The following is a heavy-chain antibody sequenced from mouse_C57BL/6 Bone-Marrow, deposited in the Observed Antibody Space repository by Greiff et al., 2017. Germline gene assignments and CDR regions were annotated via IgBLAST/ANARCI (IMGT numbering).Heavy chain of an antibody. Sequence: LQQSGAELVKPGASVKLSCKASGYTFTSYWMHWVKQRPGQGLEWIGMIHPNSGSTNYNEKFKSKATLTVDKSSSTAYMQLSSLTSEDSAVYYCARGLRLPPWFAYWGQGTLVTVSA. CDR2: IHPNSGST. J-gene: IGHJ3*01. D-gene: IGHD3-2*02. V-gene: IGHV1-64*01. CDR1: GYTFTSYW. CDR3: ARGLRLPPWFAY.